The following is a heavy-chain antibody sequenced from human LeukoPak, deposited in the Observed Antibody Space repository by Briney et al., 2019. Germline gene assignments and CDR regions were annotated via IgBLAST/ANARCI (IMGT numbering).Heavy chain of an antibody. J-gene: IGHJ4*02. Sequence: GGSLRLSCAASGFTFSSYTMSWVRQAPGKGLEWVSAISGSGGSTYYADSVKGRFTISRDNSKNTLYLQMNSLRAEDTAVYYCAKGLRSSSSYSDYWGQGTLVTVSS. CDR1: GFTFSSYT. D-gene: IGHD6-6*01. V-gene: IGHV3-23*01. CDR3: AKGLRSSSSYSDY. CDR2: ISGSGGST.